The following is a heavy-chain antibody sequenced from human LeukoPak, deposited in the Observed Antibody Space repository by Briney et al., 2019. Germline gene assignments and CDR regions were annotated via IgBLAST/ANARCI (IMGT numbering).Heavy chain of an antibody. Sequence: PSGTLSLTCAVSGGSISSSNRWSWVRQPPGKGLEWIGEIYQSGSTNYNPSLKSRVSISVDKSKNQFSLKLSSVTAADTAVYYCARGNGYYGSGSYYNKNRFGPWGQGTLVTVSS. J-gene: IGHJ5*02. D-gene: IGHD3-10*01. CDR3: ARGNGYYGSGSYYNKNRFGP. CDR2: IYQSGST. CDR1: GGSISSSNR. V-gene: IGHV4-4*02.